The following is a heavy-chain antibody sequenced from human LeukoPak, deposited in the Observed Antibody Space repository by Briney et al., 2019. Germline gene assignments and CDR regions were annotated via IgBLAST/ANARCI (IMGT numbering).Heavy chain of an antibody. Sequence: ASVTVSCKASGYTFTGYYMHWVRQAPGQGLEWMGWINPNSGGTNYAQKFQGRVTMTRDTSISTAYMELSRLRSDDTAVYYCARAYCGGDCYRYNYYGMDVWGQGTMVTVSS. J-gene: IGHJ6*02. D-gene: IGHD2-21*02. CDR2: INPNSGGT. CDR1: GYTFTGYY. CDR3: ARAYCGGDCYRYNYYGMDV. V-gene: IGHV1-2*02.